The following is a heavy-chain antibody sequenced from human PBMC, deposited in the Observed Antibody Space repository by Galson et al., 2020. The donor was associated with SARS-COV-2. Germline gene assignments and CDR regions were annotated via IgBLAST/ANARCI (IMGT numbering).Heavy chain of an antibody. J-gene: IGHJ4*02. CDR3: ARAYGMAMRGYCSGGSGYQPTAFDY. CDR1: GGSISSGGYY. CDR2: IYYSGST. D-gene: IGHD2-15*01. V-gene: IGHV4-31*03. Sequence: ASETLSLTCTVSGGSISSGGYYWSWIRQHPGKGLEWIGYIYYSGSTYYNPSLKSRVSISVDASKNQFSLKLSSVTAADTAVYYCARAYGMAMRGYCSGGSGYQPTAFDYWGQGTLVTVSS.